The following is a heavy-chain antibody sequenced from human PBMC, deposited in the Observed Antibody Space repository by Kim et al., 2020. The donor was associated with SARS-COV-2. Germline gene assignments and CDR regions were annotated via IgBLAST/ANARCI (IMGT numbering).Heavy chain of an antibody. CDR2: FDPEHGKI. D-gene: IGHD5-12*01. J-gene: IGHJ5*02. CDR1: GYTLSELS. Sequence: ASVKVSCKVSGYTLSELSMHWVRQAPGKGLEWMGGFDPEHGKIVYAQKFKGRLTVTEETSTDTAYMELSSLRSEDTAVYFCATILATMLDPWGQGTLVTVSS. CDR3: ATILATMLDP. V-gene: IGHV1-24*01.